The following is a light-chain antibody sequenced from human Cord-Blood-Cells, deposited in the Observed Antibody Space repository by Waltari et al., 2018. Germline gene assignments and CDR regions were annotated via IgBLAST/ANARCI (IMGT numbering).Light chain of an antibody. J-gene: IGKJ1*01. CDR2: WAS. CDR3: QQYYSTPPT. Sequence: DIVMTQSPDSLAVSLGERATINCKSSQSVLYSSNNKNYLAWYQQKPGQPPKLLIYWASTRESGVPDRFSVSGSGTDFTLTISSLQAEDWAVYYCQQYYSTPPTFGQGTKVEIK. V-gene: IGKV4-1*01. CDR1: QSVLYSSNNKNY.